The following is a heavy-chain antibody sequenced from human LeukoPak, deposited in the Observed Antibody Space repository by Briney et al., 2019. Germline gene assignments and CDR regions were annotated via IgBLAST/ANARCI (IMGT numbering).Heavy chain of an antibody. CDR1: GGSISSSSYY. CDR3: ARLIGTTQWGYYYDSSGSLDY. Sequence: SETLSLTCTVSGGSISSSSYYWGWIRQPPGKGLEWIGSIYYSGSTYYNPSLKSRVTISVDTSKNQFSLKLSSVTAADTAVYYCARLIGTTQWGYYYDSSGSLDYWGQGTLVTVSS. J-gene: IGHJ4*02. D-gene: IGHD3-22*01. CDR2: IYYSGST. V-gene: IGHV4-39*01.